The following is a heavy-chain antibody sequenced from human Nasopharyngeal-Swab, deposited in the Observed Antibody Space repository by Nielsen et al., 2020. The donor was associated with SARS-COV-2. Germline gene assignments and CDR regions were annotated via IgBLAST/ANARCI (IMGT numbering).Heavy chain of an antibody. CDR2: IYHSGST. J-gene: IGHJ6*02. CDR3: ARGDFCSGYPPVYYGMDV. D-gene: IGHD3-3*01. V-gene: IGHV4-4*02. Sequence: GSLRLSCAVSGGSISSSNWWSWVRQSPGKGLEWIGEIYHSGSTNYNPSLKSRVTISVDKSKNQFSLKLSSVTAADTAVYYCARGDFCSGYPPVYYGMDVWGQGTTVTVSS. CDR1: GGSISSSNW.